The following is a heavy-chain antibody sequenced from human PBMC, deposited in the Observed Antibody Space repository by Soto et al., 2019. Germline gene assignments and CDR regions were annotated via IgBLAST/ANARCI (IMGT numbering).Heavy chain of an antibody. D-gene: IGHD6-19*01. CDR1: GYTFTNHD. J-gene: IGHJ4*02. Sequence: QVQLVQSGAEVKKPGASVKVSCKASGYTFTNHDXXXXXXXXXXXXEWMGWMNPNSGNTDYAQKFQGRVTMTRDTSISTAYMELSSLRSEDTAVYYCARGSGEQWLVEFDYWGQGTLVTVSS. CDR3: ARGSGEQWLVEFDY. CDR2: MNPNSGNT. V-gene: IGHV1-8*01.